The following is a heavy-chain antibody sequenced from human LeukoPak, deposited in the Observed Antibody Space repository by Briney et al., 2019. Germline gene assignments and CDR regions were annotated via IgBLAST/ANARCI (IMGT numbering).Heavy chain of an antibody. CDR1: GFNFSNFG. J-gene: IGHJ4*02. CDR3: ARSVMMYASTYYFHY. Sequence: GGSLRLSCAASGFNFSNFGIHWVRQAPCKGLEWVAFMRYDATKKYYADSVKGRFTISRDNSKNTVFLQINSLRADDTSVYYCARSVMMYASTYYFHYWGQGTLVTVSS. CDR2: MRYDATKK. V-gene: IGHV3-30*02. D-gene: IGHD2-8*01.